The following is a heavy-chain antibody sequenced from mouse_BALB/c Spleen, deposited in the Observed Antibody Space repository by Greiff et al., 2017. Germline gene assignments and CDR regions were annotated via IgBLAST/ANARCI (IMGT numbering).Heavy chain of an antibody. CDR3: ARRKDYYGSSYYYFDY. CDR2: ILPGSGST. D-gene: IGHD1-1*01. J-gene: IGHJ2*01. V-gene: IGHV1-9*01. Sequence: QVQLQQSGAELMKPGASVKISCKATGYTFSSYWIEWVKQRPGHGLEWIGEILPGSGSTNYNEKFKGKATFTADTSSNTAYMQLSSLTSEDSAVYYCARRKDYYGSSYYYFDYWGQGTTLTVSS. CDR1: GYTFSSYW.